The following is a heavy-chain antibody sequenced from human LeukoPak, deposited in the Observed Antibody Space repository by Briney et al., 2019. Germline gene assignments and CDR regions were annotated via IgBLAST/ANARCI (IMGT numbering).Heavy chain of an antibody. Sequence: PGGSLRLSCAASGFTFDDYAMHWVRQAPGKGLEWVSAISGSGGSTYYADSVKGRFTISRDNSKNTLYLQMNSLRAEDTAVYYCAKNVKHDFWSGYYTNYFDYWGQGTLVTVSS. CDR1: GFTFDDYA. CDR3: AKNVKHDFWSGYYTNYFDY. D-gene: IGHD3-3*01. CDR2: ISGSGGST. J-gene: IGHJ4*02. V-gene: IGHV3-23*01.